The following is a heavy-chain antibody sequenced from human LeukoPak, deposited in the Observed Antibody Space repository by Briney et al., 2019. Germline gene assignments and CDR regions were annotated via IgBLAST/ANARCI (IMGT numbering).Heavy chain of an antibody. CDR2: ISSSIGYI. D-gene: IGHD3-10*01. CDR3: ARDLVRGVTHYFGMDV. J-gene: IGHJ6*02. V-gene: IGHV3-21*01. CDR1: GITFSSYW. Sequence: GGSLRLSCAASGITFSSYWMNWVRQAPGKGLEWVSSISSSIGYIYYADSVRGRFTISRDNAKNSLYLQMNSLRAEDTAVYYCARDLVRGVTHYFGMDVWGQGTTVTVSS.